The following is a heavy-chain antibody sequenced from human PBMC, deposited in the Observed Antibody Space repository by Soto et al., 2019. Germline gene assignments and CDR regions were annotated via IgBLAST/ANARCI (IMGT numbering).Heavy chain of an antibody. D-gene: IGHD6-13*01. V-gene: IGHV3-30*18. CDR2: ISYDGSNK. CDR1: GFTFSSYG. Sequence: VGSLSLSCAVSGFTFSSYGMHWVRQAPGKGLEWVAVISYDGSNKYYADSVKGRFTISRDNSKNTLYLQMNSLRAEDTAVYYCAKDLQIITASGLPFDYWGQGTLVTGSS. J-gene: IGHJ4*02. CDR3: AKDLQIITASGLPFDY.